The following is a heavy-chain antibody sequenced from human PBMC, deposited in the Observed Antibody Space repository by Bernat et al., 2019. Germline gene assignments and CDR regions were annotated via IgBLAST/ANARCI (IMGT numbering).Heavy chain of an antibody. CDR3: TTDQVWDPQNGSSGSCYLVDFDY. D-gene: IGHD2-15*01. Sequence: EVQLVESGGGLVKPGGSLRLSCAASGFTFSNACMSWVRQAPGKGLEWVGRIKSKTDGGTTDYDAPVKGRFTVSRDDSRNTLYLKMNSMKTEDTAVYYSTTDQVWDPQNGSSGSCYLVDFDYWGQGTLVTVSS. CDR2: IKSKTDGGTT. J-gene: IGHJ4*02. V-gene: IGHV3-15*01. CDR1: GFTFSNAC.